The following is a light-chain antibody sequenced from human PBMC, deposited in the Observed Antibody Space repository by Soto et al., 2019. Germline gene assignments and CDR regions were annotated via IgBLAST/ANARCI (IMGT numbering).Light chain of an antibody. V-gene: IGKV3-11*01. CDR1: QSFGNY. Sequence: EIVLTQSPATLSLSPGERATLSCRASQSFGNYLAWYQQKPGQAPRLLIYDTSTRATDTPARFSGSGSGTDFTLTISRLEPEDFAVYYCQQRGETFGQGTKVEIK. J-gene: IGKJ1*01. CDR3: QQRGET. CDR2: DTS.